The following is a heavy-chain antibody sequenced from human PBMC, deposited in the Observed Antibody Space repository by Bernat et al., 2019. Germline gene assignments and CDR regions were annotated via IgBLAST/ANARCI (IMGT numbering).Heavy chain of an antibody. CDR2: INPSSGGT. CDR1: GYTFTSYY. J-gene: IGHJ5*02. D-gene: IGHD2-21*01. Sequence: QVQLVQSGGEVKKPGASVKVSCKASGYTFTSYYMHWVQQAPGQGLEWMGWINPSSGGTNYAQKFQGWVTMTRDPSISTVYMEVSRLRSDDTAIYYCARSPPHVIPFRLDPWGQGTLVTVSS. CDR3: ARSPPHVIPFRLDP. V-gene: IGHV1-2*04.